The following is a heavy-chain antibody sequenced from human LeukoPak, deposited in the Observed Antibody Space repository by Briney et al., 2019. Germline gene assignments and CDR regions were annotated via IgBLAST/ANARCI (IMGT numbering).Heavy chain of an antibody. D-gene: IGHD3-22*01. V-gene: IGHV4-34*01. CDR2: INHSGST. CDR3: ARGLPKRYYYDSSGYYY. Sequence: SETLSLTCAVYGGSFSGYYWNWIRQPPGKGLEWIGEINHSGSTNYNPSLKSRVTISVDTSKNQFSLKLSSVTAADTAVYYCARGLPKRYYYDSSGYYYWGQGTLVTVSS. CDR1: GGSFSGYY. J-gene: IGHJ4*02.